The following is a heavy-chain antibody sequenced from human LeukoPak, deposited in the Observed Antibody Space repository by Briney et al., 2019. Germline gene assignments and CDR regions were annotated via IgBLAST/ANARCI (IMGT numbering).Heavy chain of an antibody. D-gene: IGHD3-3*01. V-gene: IGHV3-23*01. J-gene: IGHJ4*02. CDR2: FVGGDTT. CDR1: GFTFNNYA. Sequence: GGSLRLSCAASGFTFNNYAASWVRQAPGKGLEWVSAFVGGDTTYYADSVKGRFTISRDNSRNTLYLQMNTLGAEDTAVYYCAKQARYSNFWSGYLYYFDYWGQGTLVTVSS. CDR3: AKQARYSNFWSGYLYYFDY.